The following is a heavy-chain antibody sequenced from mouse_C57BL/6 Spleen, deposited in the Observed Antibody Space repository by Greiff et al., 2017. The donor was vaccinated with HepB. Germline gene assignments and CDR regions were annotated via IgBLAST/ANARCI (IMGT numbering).Heavy chain of an antibody. D-gene: IGHD1-1*01. Sequence: EVKLMESGGGLVQPGGSLSLSCAASGFTFTDYYMSWVRQPPGKALEWLGFIRNKANGYTTEYSASVKGRFTISRDNSQSILYLQMNALRAEDSATYYCATNYGYAMDYWGQGTSVTVSS. CDR2: IRNKANGYTT. J-gene: IGHJ4*01. V-gene: IGHV7-3*01. CDR3: ATNYGYAMDY. CDR1: GFTFTDYY.